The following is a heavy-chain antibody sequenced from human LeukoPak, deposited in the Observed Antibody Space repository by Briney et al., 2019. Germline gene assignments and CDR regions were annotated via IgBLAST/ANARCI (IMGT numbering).Heavy chain of an antibody. Sequence: GGSLRLSCAASGFTVSSNYMSWVRQAPGKGLEWVSVIYSGGSTYYAESVKGRFTISRDNSKNTLYLQMNSLRAEDTAVYYCARSSIKGYSYGSDYYFDYWGQGTLVTVSS. D-gene: IGHD5-18*01. CDR2: IYSGGST. CDR1: GFTVSSNY. V-gene: IGHV3-66*01. J-gene: IGHJ4*02. CDR3: ARSSIKGYSYGSDYYFDY.